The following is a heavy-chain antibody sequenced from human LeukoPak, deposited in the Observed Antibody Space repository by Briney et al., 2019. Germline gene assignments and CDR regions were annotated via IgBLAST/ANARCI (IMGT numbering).Heavy chain of an antibody. V-gene: IGHV3-21*01. CDR1: GFTFSSYS. CDR3: ARAIAARSTFDY. Sequence: GGSLRLSCAASGFTFSSYSMNWVRQAPGEGLEWVSSISSSSSYIYYADSVKGRFTISRDNAKNSLYLQMNSLRAEDMAVYYCARAIAARSTFDYWGQGTLVTVSS. D-gene: IGHD6-6*01. J-gene: IGHJ4*02. CDR2: ISSSSSYI.